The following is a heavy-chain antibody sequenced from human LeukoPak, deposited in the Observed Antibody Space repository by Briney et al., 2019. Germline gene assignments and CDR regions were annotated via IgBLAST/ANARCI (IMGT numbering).Heavy chain of an antibody. J-gene: IGHJ4*02. CDR2: IYPDDSDT. CDR1: GYSFTSYW. V-gene: IGHV5-51*01. CDR3: ARRVYGGKHFDY. D-gene: IGHD4-23*01. Sequence: GESLKISCKTSGYSFTSYWITWVRQMPGKGLEWMGIIYPDDSDTTYSPSFQGQVTISADKSINTAYLQWSSLKASDTAMYYCARRVYGGKHFDYWGQGTPVTVSS.